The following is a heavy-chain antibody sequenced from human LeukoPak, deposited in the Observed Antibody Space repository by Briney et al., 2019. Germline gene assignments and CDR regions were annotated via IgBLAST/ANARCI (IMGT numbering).Heavy chain of an antibody. CDR1: GYTFTTYY. CDR2: INPSGGST. D-gene: IGHD3-10*01. J-gene: IGHJ6*02. V-gene: IGHV1-46*01. Sequence: ASVKVSCKASGYTFTTYYMHWVRQAPGQGLEWMGIINPSGGSTSYAQKFQGRVTMTRVTSTSTVFMEVSSLRSEDTAVYYCARDRHGSGTYSYYGMDVWGQGTTVTVSS. CDR3: ARDRHGSGTYSYYGMDV.